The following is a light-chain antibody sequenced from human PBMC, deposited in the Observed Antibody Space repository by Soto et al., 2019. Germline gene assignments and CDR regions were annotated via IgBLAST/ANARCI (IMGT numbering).Light chain of an antibody. CDR1: ESISSEY. CDR3: QQYNNWPRT. V-gene: IGKV3-15*01. Sequence: DIVLTQSPGTLSFSPWERATLSCRTSESISSEYLAWYQQRPGQAPRLLIYGASSRATGIPARFSGSGSGTEFTLTISSLQSEDFAVYYCQQYNNWPRTFGQGTKVDI. J-gene: IGKJ1*01. CDR2: GAS.